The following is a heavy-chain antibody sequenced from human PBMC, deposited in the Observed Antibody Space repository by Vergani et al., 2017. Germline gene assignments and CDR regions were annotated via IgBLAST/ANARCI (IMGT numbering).Heavy chain of an antibody. CDR2: IYYSWST. CDR1: GCSISSYY. D-gene: IGHD6-13*01. J-gene: IGHJ4*02. Sequence: QVQLHESFPGLVKPSETLSLTCTVSGCSISSYYWSWIRQPPGKGLEWIGYIYYSWSTNYNPSLKSRVTISVDTSKNQFSLKLSSVTAADTAVYYCARSIGSSSWYGLDFDYWGQGTLVTVSS. V-gene: IGHV4-59*01. CDR3: ARSIGSSSWYGLDFDY.